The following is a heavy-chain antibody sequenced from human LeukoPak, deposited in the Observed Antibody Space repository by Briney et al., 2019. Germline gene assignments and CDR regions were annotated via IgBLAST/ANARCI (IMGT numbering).Heavy chain of an antibody. CDR2: IDWDDDK. J-gene: IGHJ3*01. V-gene: IGHV2-70*04. D-gene: IGHD4-11*01. Sequence: SGPTLVNPTETLTLTCTFSGFSLSTSGMRVSWIRQPPGKALEWLARIDWDDDKFYSPSLKTRLTISKDTSKNQRVLTMTNSDPVDKPPYTCPRTLVVTTSFSFDSWGQGTMFTASS. CDR3: PRTLVVTTSFSFDS. CDR1: GFSLSTSGMR.